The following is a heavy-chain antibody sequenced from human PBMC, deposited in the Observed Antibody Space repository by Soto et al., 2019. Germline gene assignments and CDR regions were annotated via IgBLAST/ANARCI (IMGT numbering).Heavy chain of an antibody. D-gene: IGHD3-22*01. CDR1: GFTFSSYA. CDR2: ISYDGSNK. J-gene: IGHJ1*01. V-gene: IGHV3-30-3*01. Sequence: QVQLVESGGGVVQPGRSLRLSCAASGFTFSSYAMHWVRQAPGKGLEWVAVISYDGSNKYYADSVKGRFTISRDNSKNTLYLQMNSLRAEDTAVYYCARDPVGYDSNVQHWGQGTLVTVSS. CDR3: ARDPVGYDSNVQH.